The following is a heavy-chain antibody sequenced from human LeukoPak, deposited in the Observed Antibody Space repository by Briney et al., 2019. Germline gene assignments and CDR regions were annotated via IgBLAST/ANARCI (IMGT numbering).Heavy chain of an antibody. D-gene: IGHD6-13*01. Sequence: QTGGSLRLSCAVSGFTFSNYAMNWVRQAPGKGLEWVSGISGSGGSTYYADSVKGRFTISRDNSKNTLYMQMNSLRAEDTAVYYCAKGDSSSWHGFDYWGQGTLVTVSS. J-gene: IGHJ4*02. CDR3: AKGDSSSWHGFDY. CDR2: ISGSGGST. CDR1: GFTFSNYA. V-gene: IGHV3-23*01.